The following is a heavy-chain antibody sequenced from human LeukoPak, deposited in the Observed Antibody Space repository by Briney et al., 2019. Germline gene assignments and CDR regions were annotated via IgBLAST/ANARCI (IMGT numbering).Heavy chain of an antibody. Sequence: GGSLRLSCAASGFTFSSYAMSWVRQAPGKGLEWVSAISGSGGSTYYADSVKGRFTISRDNSKNTLYLQMNSLRAEDTAVYYCAKGQQNWYYCYMDVWGKGTTVTVSS. CDR3: AKGQQNWYYCYMDV. J-gene: IGHJ6*03. V-gene: IGHV3-23*01. D-gene: IGHD1-1*01. CDR1: GFTFSSYA. CDR2: ISGSGGST.